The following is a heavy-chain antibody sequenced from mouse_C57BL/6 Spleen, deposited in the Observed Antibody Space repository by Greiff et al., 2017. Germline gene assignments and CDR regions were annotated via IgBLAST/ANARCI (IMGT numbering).Heavy chain of an antibody. J-gene: IGHJ1*03. V-gene: IGHV1-18*01. Sequence: EVQLQQSGPELVKPGASVKIPCKASGYTFTDYNMDWVKQSHGKSLEWIGDINPNNGGTIYNQKFKDKATLTVDKSSSTAYMERRSLTSEDTAVYYCATLITTVVATDWYFDVWGTGTTVTVSS. CDR3: ATLITTVVATDWYFDV. D-gene: IGHD1-1*01. CDR2: INPNNGGT. CDR1: GYTFTDYN.